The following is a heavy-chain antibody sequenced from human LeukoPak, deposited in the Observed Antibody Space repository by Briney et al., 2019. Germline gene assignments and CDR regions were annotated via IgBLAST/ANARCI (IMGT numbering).Heavy chain of an antibody. CDR3: ARVGVVVPAGMDI. V-gene: IGHV3-72*01. CDR2: IRKKSNGYNT. CDR1: GFTFSDHY. D-gene: IGHD2-2*01. Sequence: PGGSLRLSCAASGFTFSDHYMDWVRQAPGEGLEWVARIRKKSNGYNTQYAASVKGRFIISREDSRNSLYLQMNSLKTEDTAVYYYARVGVVVPAGMDIWGQGTMVTVSS. J-gene: IGHJ3*02.